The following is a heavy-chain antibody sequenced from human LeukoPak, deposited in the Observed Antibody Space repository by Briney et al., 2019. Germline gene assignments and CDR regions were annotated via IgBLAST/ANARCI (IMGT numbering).Heavy chain of an antibody. CDR1: GYSFTSYW. V-gene: IGHV5-51*01. J-gene: IGHJ4*02. Sequence: GESVKISCKGSGYSFTSYWIGWVRQMPGKGLEWMGIIYPGGSDTRYSPSFQGQVTISADKSISTAYLQWSSLKASDTAMYYCARPLGGHYGDYYFDYWGQGTLVTVSS. CDR3: ARPLGGHYGDYYFDY. D-gene: IGHD4-17*01. CDR2: IYPGGSDT.